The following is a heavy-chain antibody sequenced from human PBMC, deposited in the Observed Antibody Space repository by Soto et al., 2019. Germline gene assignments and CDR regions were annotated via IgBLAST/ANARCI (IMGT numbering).Heavy chain of an antibody. CDR2: ISSSSSTI. V-gene: IGHV3-48*01. Sequence: HPGGSLRLSCAASGFTFSSYSMNWVRQAPGKGLEWVSYISSSSSTIYYADSVKGRFTISRDNAKNSLYLQMNSLRAEDTAVYYCAIEKGGTIFGVVISQYYMDVWGKGTTVTVSS. J-gene: IGHJ6*03. D-gene: IGHD3-3*01. CDR3: AIEKGGTIFGVVISQYYMDV. CDR1: GFTFSSYS.